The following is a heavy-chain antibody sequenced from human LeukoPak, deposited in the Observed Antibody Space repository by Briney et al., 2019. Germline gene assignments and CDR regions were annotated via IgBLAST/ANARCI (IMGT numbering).Heavy chain of an antibody. CDR2: ISVTTRTI. J-gene: IGHJ4*02. CDR1: GFTFTSYG. CDR3: ARNLARAYFDY. Sequence: GGSLRLSCAASGFTFTSYGMNWVRQAPGRGLEWVSYISVTTRTIYYADSLKGQFTISRDNAGNSVFLQMNSLRDEHTAVYFWARNLARAYFDYWGQGALVTVSS. V-gene: IGHV3-48*02.